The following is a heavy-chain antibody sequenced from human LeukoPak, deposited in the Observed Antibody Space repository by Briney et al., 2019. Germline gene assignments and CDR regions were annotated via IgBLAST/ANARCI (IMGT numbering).Heavy chain of an antibody. CDR1: GYTFTSYG. Sequence: VSVKVSCKASGYTFTSYGISWVRQAPGQGLEWMGWISAYNGNTNYAQKLQGRVTMTTDTSTSTAYMELRSLRSDDTAVYYCARANYYGSATMRWFDPWGQGTLVTVSS. CDR2: ISAYNGNT. V-gene: IGHV1-18*01. D-gene: IGHD3-10*01. CDR3: ARANYYGSATMRWFDP. J-gene: IGHJ5*02.